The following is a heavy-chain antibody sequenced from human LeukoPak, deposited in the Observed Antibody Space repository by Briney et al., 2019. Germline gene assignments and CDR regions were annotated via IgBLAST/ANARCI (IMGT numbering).Heavy chain of an antibody. J-gene: IGHJ6*02. CDR3: VRDYGDYVYYYYGMDV. CDR1: GYTFTSYG. D-gene: IGHD4-17*01. CDR2: ISAYNGNT. Sequence: ASVKVSCKASGYTFTSYGISWVRQAPGQGLEWMGWISAYNGNTNYAQKLQGRVTMTTDTSTSTAYMELRSLRSDDTAVYYCVRDYGDYVYYYYGMDVWGQGTTVTVSS. V-gene: IGHV1-18*01.